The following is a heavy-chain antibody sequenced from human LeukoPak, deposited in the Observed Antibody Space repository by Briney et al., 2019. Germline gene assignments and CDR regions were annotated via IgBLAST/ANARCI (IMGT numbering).Heavy chain of an antibody. J-gene: IGHJ4*02. D-gene: IGHD2-2*01. CDR2: IYYSGGT. V-gene: IGHV4-39*01. CDR1: GGSISSSSYY. Sequence: SETLSHTCTVSGGSISSSSYYWGWIRQPPGKGLEWIGSIYYSGGTYYNPSLKSRVAISVDTSKNQFSLKLSSVTAADTAVYYCASPTEYCSSTSCYALNYWGQGTLVTVSS. CDR3: ASPTEYCSSTSCYALNY.